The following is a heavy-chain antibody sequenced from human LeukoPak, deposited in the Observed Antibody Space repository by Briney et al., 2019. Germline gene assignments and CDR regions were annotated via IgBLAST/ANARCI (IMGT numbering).Heavy chain of an antibody. V-gene: IGHV4-34*01. J-gene: IGHJ5*02. D-gene: IGHD5-12*01. CDR3: VRAVGPVGGYDSP. CDR2: INHSGST. Sequence: SETLSLTCAVYGGSFSGYYWSWIRQPPGKGLEWIGEINHSGSTNYNPSLKSRVTISLDTSKNQFSLTLSSVTAADTAVYYCVRAVGPVGGYDSPWGQGALVTVSS. CDR1: GGSFSGYY.